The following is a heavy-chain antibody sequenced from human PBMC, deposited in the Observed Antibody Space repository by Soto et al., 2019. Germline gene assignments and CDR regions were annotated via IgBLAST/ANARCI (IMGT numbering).Heavy chain of an antibody. D-gene: IGHD1-1*01. CDR2: VKGKSDGGTA. CDR1: SVTFSKTW. V-gene: IGHV3-15*07. CDR3: VYNMDV. J-gene: IGHJ6*02. Sequence: EVQLVESGGGLVKPGGSLRLSCVVSSVTFSKTWMNWVRQAPGKGLEWVSRVKGKSDGGTADYAAPVQGRFTVSRDDSEDTLYLQMNSLKAEDTAVYYCVYNMDVWGQGTTVTVSS.